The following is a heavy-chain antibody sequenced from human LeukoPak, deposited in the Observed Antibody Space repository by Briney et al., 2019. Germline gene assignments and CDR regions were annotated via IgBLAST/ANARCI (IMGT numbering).Heavy chain of an antibody. J-gene: IGHJ5*02. V-gene: IGHV3-15*01. Sequence: PGGSLRLSCAASGFTFSSYSMNWVRQAPGKGLEWVGRIKSKTDGGTTDYAAPVKGRFTILRDDSRNTLYLQMNSLKTEDTAVYYCTTPTYGSGNPWGQGTLVTVSS. CDR2: IKSKTDGGTT. CDR3: TTPTYGSGNP. CDR1: GFTFSSYS. D-gene: IGHD3-10*01.